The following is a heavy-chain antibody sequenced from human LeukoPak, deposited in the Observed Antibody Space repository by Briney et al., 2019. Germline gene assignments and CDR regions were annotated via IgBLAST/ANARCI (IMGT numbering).Heavy chain of an antibody. D-gene: IGHD1-26*01. CDR1: GFTFSRYT. Sequence: PGGSLRLSCAASGFTFSRYTMNWVRQAPGKGLEWISDISSSSTTKHYADSVKGRFTISRDNAKSSLYLQMNNLRAEDTAVYYCARDPREWGPPYFDCWGQGTLVTVSS. V-gene: IGHV3-48*01. J-gene: IGHJ4*02. CDR2: ISSSSTTK. CDR3: ARDPREWGPPYFDC.